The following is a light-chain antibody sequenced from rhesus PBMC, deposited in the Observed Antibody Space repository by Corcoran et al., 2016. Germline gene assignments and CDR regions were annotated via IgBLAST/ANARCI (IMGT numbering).Light chain of an antibody. J-gene: IGKJ2*01. CDR2: EAS. V-gene: IGKV1-21*01. Sequence: DIQMTQSPSSLSASVGDRVTITCRASQDISNRLAWYQQKPGKAPNLLIPEASRLQSGVPSRLSGSGSGTDFTLTISSLQSDYFATYCCQQYNSLPFSLGRGTKVEIE. CDR1: QDISNR. CDR3: QQYNSLPFS.